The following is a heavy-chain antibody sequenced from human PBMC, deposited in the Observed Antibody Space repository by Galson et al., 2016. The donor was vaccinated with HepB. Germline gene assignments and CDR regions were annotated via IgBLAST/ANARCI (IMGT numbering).Heavy chain of an antibody. Sequence: SLRLSCAASGFTFKTYSMNWVRQAPGKGLEWVSYIGLGGTIHYADSMKGRFTISRDNAKNSVFLQMSSLRDEDTAVYYCARDGTDCGGDCLDYWGQGTLVTVSS. V-gene: IGHV3-48*02. CDR2: IGLGGTI. J-gene: IGHJ4*02. CDR1: GFTFKTYS. CDR3: ARDGTDCGGDCLDY. D-gene: IGHD2-21*01.